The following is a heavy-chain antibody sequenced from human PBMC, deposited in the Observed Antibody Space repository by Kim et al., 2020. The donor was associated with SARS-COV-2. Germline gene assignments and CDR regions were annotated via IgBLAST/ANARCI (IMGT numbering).Heavy chain of an antibody. D-gene: IGHD7-27*01. J-gene: IGHJ5*01. CDR3: APINWGAVIWPDS. V-gene: IGHV4-34*01. Sequence: YNPSLKSRVTMSLETSKDQFSLRLSSVTAADTAVYYCAPINWGAVIWPDSWGQGTLVTVSS.